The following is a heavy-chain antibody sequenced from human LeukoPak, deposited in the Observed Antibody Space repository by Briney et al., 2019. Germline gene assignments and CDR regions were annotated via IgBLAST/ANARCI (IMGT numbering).Heavy chain of an antibody. Sequence: GGSLRPSCAASGFTFSSYAMHWVRQAPGKGLEWVAVISYDGSNKYYADSVKGRFTISRDNSKNTLYLQMNSLRAEDTAVYYCARVRVPIQLWIPDYWGQGTLVTVSS. V-gene: IGHV3-30*04. CDR1: GFTFSSYA. CDR2: ISYDGSNK. D-gene: IGHD5-18*01. CDR3: ARVRVPIQLWIPDY. J-gene: IGHJ4*02.